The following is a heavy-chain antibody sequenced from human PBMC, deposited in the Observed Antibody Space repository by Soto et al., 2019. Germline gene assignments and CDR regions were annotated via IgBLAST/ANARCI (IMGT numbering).Heavy chain of an antibody. Sequence: SVKVSCKASGGTFSSYAISWVRQAPGQGLEWMGGIIPIFGTANYAQKFQGRVTITADESTSTAYMELSSLRSEDTAVYYCARDLRRVRDTYYYGMDVWGQGTTVTVSS. CDR1: GGTFSSYA. D-gene: IGHD3-10*01. J-gene: IGHJ6*02. CDR2: IIPIFGTA. CDR3: ARDLRRVRDTYYYGMDV. V-gene: IGHV1-69*13.